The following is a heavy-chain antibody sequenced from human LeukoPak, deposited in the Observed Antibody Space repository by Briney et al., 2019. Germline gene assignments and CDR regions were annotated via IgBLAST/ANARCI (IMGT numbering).Heavy chain of an antibody. V-gene: IGHV4-34*01. D-gene: IGHD1-26*01. J-gene: IGHJ4*02. Sequence: SEALSLTCAVYGGSFSGYYWSWIRQPPGKGLEWIGEINHSGSTNYNPSLMSRVTISVDTSKNQFSLKLSSVTAADTAVYYCARRQPWVVGAHFDYWGQGTLVTVSS. CDR3: ARRQPWVVGAHFDY. CDR2: INHSGST. CDR1: GGSFSGYY.